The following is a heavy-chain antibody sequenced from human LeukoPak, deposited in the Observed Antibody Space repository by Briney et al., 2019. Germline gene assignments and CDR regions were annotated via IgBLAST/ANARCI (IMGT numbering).Heavy chain of an antibody. CDR2: IYSGGST. V-gene: IGHV3-66*01. CDR1: GFTVSSNY. CDR3: ARVPVPLYYFDY. D-gene: IGHD3-10*01. Sequence: SGGSLRLSCAASGFTVSSNYMSWVRQAPGKGLEWVSVIYSGGSTYYADSVKGRFTISRDNSENTLYLQMNSLRAEDTAVYYCARVPVPLYYFDYWGQGTLVTVSS. J-gene: IGHJ4*02.